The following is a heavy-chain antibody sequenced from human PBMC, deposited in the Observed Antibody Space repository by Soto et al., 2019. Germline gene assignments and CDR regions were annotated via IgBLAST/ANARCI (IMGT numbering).Heavy chain of an antibody. CDR2: IRSKAYGGTT. V-gene: IGHV3-49*01. CDR3: TRVGNGPCNYGGQKSFDS. Sequence: RLSCTASGLSFGDSAMSWLRQASGKGLEWVGFIRSKAYGGTTEYTASLKGRFTISIDDSKSIAYLNMNSLKTEDTAVYYCTRVGNGPCNYGGQKSFDSWGQGTLVTVSS. D-gene: IGHD4-17*01. CDR1: GLSFGDSA. J-gene: IGHJ5*01.